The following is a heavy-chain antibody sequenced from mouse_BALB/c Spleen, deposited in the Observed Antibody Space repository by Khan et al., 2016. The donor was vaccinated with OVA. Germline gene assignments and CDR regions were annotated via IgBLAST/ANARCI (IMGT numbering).Heavy chain of an antibody. Sequence: EVELVESGGGLVKPGGSLKLSCAASGFTFSSYAMSWVRQTPVKRLEWVATISSRGSYTYYSDSVKGRFTISRDNAKNALYLQMSSLRSEDTAMYYCARLYAMDYWGQGTSVTVSS. CDR3: ARLYAMDY. CDR2: ISSRGSYT. CDR1: GFTFSSYA. J-gene: IGHJ4*01. V-gene: IGHV5-9-3*01.